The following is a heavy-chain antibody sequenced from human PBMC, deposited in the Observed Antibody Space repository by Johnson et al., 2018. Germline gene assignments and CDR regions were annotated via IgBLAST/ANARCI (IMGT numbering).Heavy chain of an antibody. D-gene: IGHD2-2*01. V-gene: IGHV3-20*01. CDR1: GFTFDDYG. CDR3: ARGCSSTSCYLPLYYYYYGMDV. Sequence: VQLVQSGGGVVRPGGSLRLSCAASGFTFDDYGMSWVRQAPGKGLEWVSGINWHGGSTGYADSVKGRLTISSDNAKNSLYLQMNSLRAEDTALYHWARGCSSTSCYLPLYYYYYGMDVWGQGTTVTVSS. CDR2: INWHGGST. J-gene: IGHJ6*02.